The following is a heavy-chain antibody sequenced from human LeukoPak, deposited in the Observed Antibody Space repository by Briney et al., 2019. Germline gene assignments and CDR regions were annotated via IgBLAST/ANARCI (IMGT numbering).Heavy chain of an antibody. CDR2: LYSGGST. D-gene: IGHD5/OR15-5a*01. CDR1: GFTVSNNY. Sequence: PGGSLRLSCAASGFTVSNNYMIWVRQAPGKGLDWVSVLYSGGSTYYADSVKGRFTVSRDISQNTLFLQMNSLRAEDTAVYYCARAREVYDGLYYFDYWGQGTLVTVSS. J-gene: IGHJ4*02. CDR3: ARAREVYDGLYYFDY. V-gene: IGHV3-66*01.